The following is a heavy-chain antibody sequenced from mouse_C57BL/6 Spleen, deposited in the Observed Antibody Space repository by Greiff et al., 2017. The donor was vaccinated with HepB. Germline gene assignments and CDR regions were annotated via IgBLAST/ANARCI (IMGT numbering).Heavy chain of an antibody. CDR3: ARKGDYGNYFDY. CDR1: GYTFTDYN. J-gene: IGHJ2*01. V-gene: IGHV1-18*01. Sequence: VHVKQSGPELVKPGASVKIPCKASGYTFTDYNMDWVKQSHGKSLEWIGDINPNNGGTIYNQKFKGKATLTVDKSSSTAYMELRSLTSEDTAVYYCARKGDYGNYFDYWGQGTTLTVSS. D-gene: IGHD2-1*01. CDR2: INPNNGGT.